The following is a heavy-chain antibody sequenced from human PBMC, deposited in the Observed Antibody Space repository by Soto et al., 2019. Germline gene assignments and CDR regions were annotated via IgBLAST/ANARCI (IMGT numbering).Heavy chain of an antibody. J-gene: IGHJ5*02. V-gene: IGHV1-3*01. CDR3: ARSSGWYVWFDP. Sequence: GASVKVSCKASGYTFTSYAMHWVRQAPGQRPEWMGWINAGNGNTKYSQKFQGRVTITRDTSASTAYMELSSLRSEDTAVYYCARSSGWYVWFDPWGQGTLVTVSS. CDR2: INAGNGNT. CDR1: GYTFTSYA. D-gene: IGHD6-13*01.